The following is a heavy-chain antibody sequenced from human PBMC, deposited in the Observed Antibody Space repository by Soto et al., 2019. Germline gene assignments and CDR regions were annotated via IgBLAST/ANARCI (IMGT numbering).Heavy chain of an antibody. CDR2: IWYDGSNK. Sequence: PGGSLRLSCAASGFTFSSYGMHWVRQAPGKGLEWVAVIWYDGSNKYYADSVKGRFTISRDNSKNTLYLQMNSLRAEDTAVYYCARATSPDSSSSTVDYWGQGTLVTVSS. V-gene: IGHV3-33*01. CDR1: GFTFSSYG. D-gene: IGHD6-13*01. J-gene: IGHJ4*02. CDR3: ARATSPDSSSSTVDY.